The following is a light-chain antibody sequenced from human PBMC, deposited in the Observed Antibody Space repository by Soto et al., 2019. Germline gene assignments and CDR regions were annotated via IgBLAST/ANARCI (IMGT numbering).Light chain of an antibody. CDR2: EAS. CDR3: QQYDNLPLT. Sequence: DIQVTQSPSTLSASVGDRVTITCRASQSISTWLAWYQQKPGKAPKLLIYEASSLESGVPSRFGGSGSGTEFTLTISSLQPDDFATYFCQQYDNLPLTFGPGTKVDIK. V-gene: IGKV1-5*03. J-gene: IGKJ3*01. CDR1: QSISTW.